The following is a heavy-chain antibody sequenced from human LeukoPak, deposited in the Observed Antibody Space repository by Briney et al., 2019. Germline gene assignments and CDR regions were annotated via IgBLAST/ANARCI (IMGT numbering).Heavy chain of an antibody. CDR3: VTSVTVTFTPPAY. D-gene: IGHD3-16*02. V-gene: IGHV4-59*12. J-gene: IGHJ4*02. CDR1: GGSISSYY. Sequence: SETLSLTCTVSGGSISSYYWSWILQPPGKGLGWIGYIYYSGSTNYNPSLKSRVTISVDTSQTQFSLRLTSVTAADTAVYYCVTSVTVTFTPPAYWGRGALVTVSS. CDR2: IYYSGST.